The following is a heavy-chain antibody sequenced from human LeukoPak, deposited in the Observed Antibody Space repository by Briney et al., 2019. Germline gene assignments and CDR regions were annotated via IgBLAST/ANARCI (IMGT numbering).Heavy chain of an antibody. J-gene: IGHJ4*02. CDR2: IKSKTDGGTT. D-gene: IGHD6-19*01. CDR3: ATDRSGWYDY. V-gene: IGHV3-15*01. Sequence: GGSLRLSCAASGFTFSNAWMSWVCQAPGKGLEWVGRIKSKTDGGTTDYAAPVKGRFTISRDDSKNTLYLQMNSPKTEDTAVYYCATDRSGWYDYWGQGTLVTVS. CDR1: GFTFSNAW.